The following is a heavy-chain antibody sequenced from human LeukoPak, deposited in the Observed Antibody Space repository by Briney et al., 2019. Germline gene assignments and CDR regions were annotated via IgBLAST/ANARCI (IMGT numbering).Heavy chain of an antibody. D-gene: IGHD3-10*01. V-gene: IGHV1-18*01. Sequence: ASVKVSCKASGYTFTSYGISWVRQAPGQGLEWMGWISAYNGNTNYAQKLQGRVTMTTDTSTSTAYMELRSLRSDDTAVYYCARDVLLWFGELLYRGYFDYWGQGTLVTVSS. CDR2: ISAYNGNT. J-gene: IGHJ4*02. CDR1: GYTFTSYG. CDR3: ARDVLLWFGELLYRGYFDY.